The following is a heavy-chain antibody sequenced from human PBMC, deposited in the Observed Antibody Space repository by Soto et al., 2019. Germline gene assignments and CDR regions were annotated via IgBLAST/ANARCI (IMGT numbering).Heavy chain of an antibody. CDR3: ARVLVAARGCVAAAGTGKAFDY. J-gene: IGHJ4*02. D-gene: IGHD6-13*01. CDR2: INPNSGGT. Sequence: QVQLVQSGAEVKKPGASVKVSCKASGYTFTGYYMHWVRQAPGQGLEWMGWINPNSGGTNYAQKFQGRVTMTRDTSISTAYMELSRLRSDDTAVYYCARVLVAARGCVAAAGTGKAFDYWGQGTLVTVSS. CDR1: GYTFTGYY. V-gene: IGHV1-2*02.